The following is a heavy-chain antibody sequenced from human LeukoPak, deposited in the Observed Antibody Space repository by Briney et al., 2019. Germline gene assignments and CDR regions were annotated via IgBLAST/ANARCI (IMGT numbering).Heavy chain of an antibody. CDR3: ARDKGPYWYFDL. Sequence: PSETLSLTCTVSGDSISTYYWSWIRQPPGKGLEWIGYIYYSGSTDYNPSLKSRVTISVDTSKNQFSLRLSSVTAADTAVYHCARDKGPYWYFDLWGQGTLVTVSS. J-gene: IGHJ2*01. V-gene: IGHV4-59*01. CDR2: IYYSGST. CDR1: GDSISTYY.